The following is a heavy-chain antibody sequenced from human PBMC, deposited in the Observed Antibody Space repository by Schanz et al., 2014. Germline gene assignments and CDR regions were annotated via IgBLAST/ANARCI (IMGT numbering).Heavy chain of an antibody. CDR2: IKQDGSET. Sequence: EVQLVESGGGLVQPGGSLRLSCAASGFTFSSYWMSWVRQAPGKGLEWVANIKQDGSETYYVDSLKGRFTISSDNAKNSLYLQMNSLRAEDTAVYYCAKDHFGHYDSSGCSDCYYYGMDVWGQGTTVTVSS. CDR3: AKDHFGHYDSSGCSDCYYYGMDV. J-gene: IGHJ6*02. V-gene: IGHV3-7*01. CDR1: GFTFSSYW. D-gene: IGHD3-22*01.